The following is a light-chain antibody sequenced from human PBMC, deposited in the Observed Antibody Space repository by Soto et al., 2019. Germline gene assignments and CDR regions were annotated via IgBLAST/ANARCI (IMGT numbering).Light chain of an antibody. Sequence: EIVLTQSPGTLSLSPGERATLSCRASQSVSSSYLAWYQHKPGQAPRLLIYGASSRATGIPDRFSGSGSGTDFPLTINRLEPEDFAVYYCQQYGSSPRTFGQGTKVEIK. J-gene: IGKJ1*01. CDR2: GAS. CDR1: QSVSSSY. CDR3: QQYGSSPRT. V-gene: IGKV3-20*01.